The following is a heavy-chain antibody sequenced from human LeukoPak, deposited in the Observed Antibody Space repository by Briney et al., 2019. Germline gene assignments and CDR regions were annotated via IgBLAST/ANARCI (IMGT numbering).Heavy chain of an antibody. J-gene: IGHJ6*03. V-gene: IGHV5-51*01. CDR2: ICPGDSDT. CDR3: ARVAQRPYDLTYYYYYMDV. D-gene: IGHD3-3*01. CDR1: GYSFTSYW. Sequence: GESLKISCKGSGYSFTSYWIGWVRQMPGKGLEWMGIICPGDSDTRYSPSFQGQVTISADKSISTAYLQWSSLKASDTAMYYCARVAQRPYDLTYYYYYMDVWGKGTTVTVSS.